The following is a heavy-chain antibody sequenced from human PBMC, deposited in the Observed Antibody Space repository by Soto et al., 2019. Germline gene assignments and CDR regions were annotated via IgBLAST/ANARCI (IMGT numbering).Heavy chain of an antibody. Sequence: SETLSLTCTVSGGSISSYYWSWIRQPPGKGLEWIGYIYNSGRTNYSPSLKSRVTISVDTSKNQFSLNLSSVTAADTAMYYCARGQDSSGYYYAGGSDYWGQGTRVTV. V-gene: IGHV4-59*01. J-gene: IGHJ4*02. CDR2: IYNSGRT. D-gene: IGHD3-22*01. CDR1: GGSISSYY. CDR3: ARGQDSSGYYYAGGSDY.